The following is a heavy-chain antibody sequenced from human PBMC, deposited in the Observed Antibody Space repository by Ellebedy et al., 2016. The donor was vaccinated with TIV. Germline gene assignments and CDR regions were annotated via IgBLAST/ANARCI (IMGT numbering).Heavy chain of an antibody. D-gene: IGHD3-16*01. Sequence: GESLKISCAASGFSFRRYWMSWVRHAPGKGLECVANIYQDGGLQYYVDSVKVRFTISRDNADNSLFLQMNSLRAEDTAVYYCARRGSYGDYAVQINSWFDTWGRGTLVAVSS. V-gene: IGHV3-7*01. J-gene: IGHJ5*02. CDR1: GFSFRRYW. CDR3: ARRGSYGDYAVQINSWFDT. CDR2: IYQDGGLQ.